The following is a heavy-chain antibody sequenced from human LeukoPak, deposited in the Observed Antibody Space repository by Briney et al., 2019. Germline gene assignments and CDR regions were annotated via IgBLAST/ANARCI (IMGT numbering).Heavy chain of an antibody. CDR2: ISSSSSTI. CDR1: GFTFSSYS. CDR3: ARSFRYFDWLPIDY. V-gene: IGHV3-48*01. Sequence: GGSLRLSCAASGFTFSSYSMNWVRQAPGKGLEWVSYISSSSSTIYYADSVKGRFTISRDNAKNSPYLQMNSLRAEDTAVYYCARSFRYFDWLPIDYWGQGTLVTVSS. J-gene: IGHJ4*02. D-gene: IGHD3-9*01.